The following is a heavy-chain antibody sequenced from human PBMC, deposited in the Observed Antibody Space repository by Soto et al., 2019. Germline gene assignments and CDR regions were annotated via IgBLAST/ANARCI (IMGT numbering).Heavy chain of an antibody. V-gene: IGHV4-4*07. J-gene: IGHJ1*01. CDR3: ARDIGSYAYGEGY. CDR1: GGSINSYL. Sequence: PSETLSLNCSGSGGSINSYLWSWVRQPAGKGLEWIGRVYSSGTTDYNPSLNSRATLSVETSKNQFSLKLSSVTAADTAVYYCARDIGSYAYGEGYWGQGIPVTVSS. CDR2: VYSSGTT. D-gene: IGHD3-10*01.